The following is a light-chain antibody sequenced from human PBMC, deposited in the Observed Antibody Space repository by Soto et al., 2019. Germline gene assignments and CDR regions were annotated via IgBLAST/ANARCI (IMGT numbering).Light chain of an antibody. V-gene: IGKV1-5*01. CDR3: QQSNSYPNT. J-gene: IGKJ2*01. Sequence: DIQMTQSPSTLSASVGDRVTITCRASQSVSSWLAWYQHKPGKAPKLLIYDVSSLESGVPSRFSGSGSGTEFTLTISSLQPDDFATYYCQQSNSYPNTFGQGTKLEIK. CDR2: DVS. CDR1: QSVSSW.